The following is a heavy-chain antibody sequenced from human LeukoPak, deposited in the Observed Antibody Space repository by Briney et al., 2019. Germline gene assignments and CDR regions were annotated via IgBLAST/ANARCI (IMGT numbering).Heavy chain of an antibody. CDR2: IHHSGNT. CDR1: GYSISSGYN. Sequence: PSETLSLTCTVSGYSISSGYNWGWMRQSPGKALEWIGNIHHSGNTNYNPSLKSRVTIALDTSKNQFSLKLSSVTAADTAVYYCARVTYYYRSGSYYFDYWGQGTLVTVSS. CDR3: ARVTYYYRSGSYYFDY. J-gene: IGHJ4*02. D-gene: IGHD3-10*01. V-gene: IGHV4-38-2*02.